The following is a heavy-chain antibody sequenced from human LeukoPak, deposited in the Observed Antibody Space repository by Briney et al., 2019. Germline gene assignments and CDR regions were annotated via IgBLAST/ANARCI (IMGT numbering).Heavy chain of an antibody. J-gene: IGHJ4*02. V-gene: IGHV3-74*01. CDR2: INKDGSST. CDR3: ARPKDSGDSVVAFDS. Sequence: GGSLRLSCAASGFTFSSYWMHWVRQAPGKGLVWVSRINKDGSSTTYADSVKGRFTISRDNAENTLYLQLSSLRGEDTAVYYCARPKDSGDSVVAFDSWGQGTLVTVSS. CDR1: GFTFSSYW. D-gene: IGHD4-17*01.